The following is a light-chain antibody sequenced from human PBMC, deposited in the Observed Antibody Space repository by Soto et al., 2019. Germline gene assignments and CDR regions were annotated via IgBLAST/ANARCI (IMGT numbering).Light chain of an antibody. J-gene: IGKJ1*01. V-gene: IGKV3-15*01. Sequence: EIVMTQSPATLSVSPGERATLSCRASQSVSRNLAWFQQKPGQAPRLLIYGASTRATGIPARFSGSGSGTEFILTISSLQSADFAVYYCQQYNQWPPWTFGQGTKVEIK. CDR2: GAS. CDR3: QQYNQWPPWT. CDR1: QSVSRN.